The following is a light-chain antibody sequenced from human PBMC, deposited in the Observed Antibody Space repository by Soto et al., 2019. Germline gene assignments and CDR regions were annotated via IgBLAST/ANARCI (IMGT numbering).Light chain of an antibody. CDR3: QQYSKWPLT. CDR2: DAS. Sequence: NVLIQSPATLSVSPGERATLSCRASQNISNYLIWYQQKPGQAPRLLIYDASNRATGIPARFSGSGSGTDFTLTISRLEPEDFAVYYCQQYSKWPLTFGGGTKVDIK. CDR1: QNISNY. J-gene: IGKJ4*01. V-gene: IGKV3-11*01.